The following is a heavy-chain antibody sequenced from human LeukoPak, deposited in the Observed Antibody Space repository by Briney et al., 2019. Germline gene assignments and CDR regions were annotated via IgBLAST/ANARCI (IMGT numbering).Heavy chain of an antibody. CDR3: AKDRSIWVAHDY. CDR2: IYYSGST. CDR1: GGSISSSSYY. J-gene: IGHJ4*02. Sequence: SETLSLTCTVSGGSISSSSYYWGWIRQPPGKGLEWIGSIYYSGSTSYNPSLKSRVTISVDTSKNQFSLKLSSVTAADTAVYYCAKDRSIWVAHDYWGQGTLVTVSS. V-gene: IGHV4-39*07. D-gene: IGHD2-2*01.